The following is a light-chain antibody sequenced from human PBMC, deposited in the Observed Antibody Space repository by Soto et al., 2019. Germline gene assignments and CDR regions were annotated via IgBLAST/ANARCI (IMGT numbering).Light chain of an antibody. V-gene: IGLV2-8*02. CDR1: SSDVGGYNY. CDR3: SSYAGSNNYV. J-gene: IGLJ1*01. CDR2: EVI. Sequence: SVLTQPPSASRSPGQSVTIICTGTSSDVGGYNYVSWYQQHPGKAPKLMIYEVIKRPSGVPDRFSGSKSGNTASLTVSGLQAEDEADYYCSSYAGSNNYVFGTGTKVTVL.